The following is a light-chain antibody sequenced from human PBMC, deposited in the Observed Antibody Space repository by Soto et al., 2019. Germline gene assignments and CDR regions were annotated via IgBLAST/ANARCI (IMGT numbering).Light chain of an antibody. CDR2: QAS. V-gene: IGKV1-5*03. J-gene: IGKJ2*01. Sequence: DIQMTQSPSTLSSSVGDRVTITCRASHSISVWLAWYQQKPGKAPKLLTYQASTLESGVPSRFSGRGSGTDFTLTISSLQPDDFATYYCQQYYTYPYTFGQGTKVDIK. CDR3: QQYYTYPYT. CDR1: HSISVW.